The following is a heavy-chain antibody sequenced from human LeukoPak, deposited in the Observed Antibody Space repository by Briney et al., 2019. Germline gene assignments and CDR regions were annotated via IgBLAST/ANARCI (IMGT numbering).Heavy chain of an antibody. J-gene: IGHJ4*02. D-gene: IGHD2-2*01. Sequence: GGSLRLSCAASGFTFSSYAMSWVRQAPGKGLEWVSAISGSGGSTYYADSVKGRFTISRDNAKNSLYLQMNSLRAEDTAVYYCARGPQDVPATDYWGQGTLVTVSS. CDR3: ARGPQDVPATDY. CDR1: GFTFSSYA. CDR2: ISGSGGST. V-gene: IGHV3-23*01.